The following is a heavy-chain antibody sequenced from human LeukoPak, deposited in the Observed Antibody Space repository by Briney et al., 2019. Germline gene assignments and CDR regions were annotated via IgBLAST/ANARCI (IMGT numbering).Heavy chain of an antibody. D-gene: IGHD1-1*01. J-gene: IGHJ4*02. CDR3: TTETPVWSAIDY. CDR1: GFTFSSYA. V-gene: IGHV3-15*01. CDR2: IQSKTDGGTT. Sequence: GGSLRLSCAASGFTFSSYAMSWVRQAPGKGLEWVGRIQSKTDGGTTDYAAPVKGRFTISRDDSKNTLYLQMNSLKTEDTAVYFCTTETPVWSAIDYWGQGTLVTVSS.